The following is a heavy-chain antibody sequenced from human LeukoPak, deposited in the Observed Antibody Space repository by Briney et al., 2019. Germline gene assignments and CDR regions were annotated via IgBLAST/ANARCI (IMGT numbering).Heavy chain of an antibody. V-gene: IGHV3-23*01. CDR2: ISGSGGST. CDR1: GFTFSSYA. Sequence: GGSLRLSCAASGFTFSSYAMSWVRQAPGKGLEWVSAISGSGGSTYYADSVKGRFTISRDNSKNTLFLQMYSLRAEDTAVYYCARAGALRPDYWGQGTLVTVSS. CDR3: ARAGALRPDY. J-gene: IGHJ4*02.